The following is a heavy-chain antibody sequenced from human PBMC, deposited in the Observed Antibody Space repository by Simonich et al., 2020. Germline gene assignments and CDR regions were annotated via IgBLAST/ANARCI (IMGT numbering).Heavy chain of an antibody. CDR2: ISSSSSYI. Sequence: EVQLVESGGGLVKPGGSLRLSCAASGFTFSSYSKNWVRQAPGKGLEWASTISSSSSYIYDEDSVKGRFTISRENAKNSLDLKMNSLRAEDTAVYYCAGWIAVAGTGAYGMDVWGQGTTVTVSS. J-gene: IGHJ6*02. V-gene: IGHV3-21*01. D-gene: IGHD6-19*01. CDR1: GFTFSSYS. CDR3: AGWIAVAGTGAYGMDV.